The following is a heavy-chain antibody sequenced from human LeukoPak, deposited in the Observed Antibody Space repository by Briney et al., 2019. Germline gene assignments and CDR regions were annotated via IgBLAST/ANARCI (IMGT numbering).Heavy chain of an antibody. V-gene: IGHV1-2*02. CDR3: ARDRIAISQWFGDLLKYYGMDV. D-gene: IGHD3-10*01. J-gene: IGHJ6*01. Sequence: ASVKVSCKASGYAFSDYYLHWVRQAPGQGLEWMGWIDPNRGGTNYPHNFQGRVIMTSDTSINTAYMELTSLRSDATAVYYCARDRIAISQWFGDLLKYYGMDVWGLGTTVAVSS. CDR1: GYAFSDYY. CDR2: IDPNRGGT.